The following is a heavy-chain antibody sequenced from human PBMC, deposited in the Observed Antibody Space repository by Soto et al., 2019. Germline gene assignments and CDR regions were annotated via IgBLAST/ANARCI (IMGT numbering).Heavy chain of an antibody. CDR3: AREDVQQLADAFDI. CDR1: GYTFTSYD. Sequence: ASVKVSCKASGYTFTSYDINWVRQATGQGLEWMGWMNPNSGNTGYAQKFQGRVTMTRNTSISTAYMELSSLRSEDTAVYYCAREDVQQLADAFDIWGQGTMVTVSS. CDR2: MNPNSGNT. D-gene: IGHD6-13*01. J-gene: IGHJ3*02. V-gene: IGHV1-8*01.